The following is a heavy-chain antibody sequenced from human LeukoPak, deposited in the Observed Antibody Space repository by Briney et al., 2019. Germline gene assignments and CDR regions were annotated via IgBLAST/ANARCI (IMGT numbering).Heavy chain of an antibody. Sequence: GRSLRLSCAASGFTFSSYGMHWVRQAPGKGLEWVAVISYDGSNKYYADSVKGRFTISRDNSKNTLYLQMNSLRAEDTAVYYCYGDYKGRYFDYWGQGTLVTVSS. CDR2: ISYDGSNK. CDR3: YGDYKGRYFDY. V-gene: IGHV3-30*03. CDR1: GFTFSSYG. D-gene: IGHD4-17*01. J-gene: IGHJ4*02.